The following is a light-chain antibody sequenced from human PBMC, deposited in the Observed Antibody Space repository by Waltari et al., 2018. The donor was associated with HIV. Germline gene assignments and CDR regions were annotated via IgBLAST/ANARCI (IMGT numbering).Light chain of an antibody. J-gene: IGLJ2*01. Sequence: QSALTQHASVSGSPGPSITTSCTGTSSDVGGYNLFPWYHQHPGKAPKLMIYEVSKRPSGVSNRFSGSKSGNTASLTISGLQAEDEADYYCCAYAGSTTYVIFGGGTKLTVL. V-gene: IGLV2-23*02. CDR1: SSDVGGYNL. CDR3: CAYAGSTTYVI. CDR2: EVS.